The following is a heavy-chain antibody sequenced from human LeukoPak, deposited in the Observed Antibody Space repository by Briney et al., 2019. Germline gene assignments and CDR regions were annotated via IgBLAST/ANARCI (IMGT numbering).Heavy chain of an antibody. Sequence: GESLKISCKGSGYSFTSYWIGWVRQMPGKGLERMGIIYPGDSDTRYSPSFQGQVTISADKSISTAYLQWSSLKASDTAMYYCARRRFSKVVLDAFDIWGQGTMVTVSS. V-gene: IGHV5-51*01. J-gene: IGHJ3*02. CDR1: GYSFTSYW. D-gene: IGHD2-21*01. CDR2: IYPGDSDT. CDR3: ARRRFSKVVLDAFDI.